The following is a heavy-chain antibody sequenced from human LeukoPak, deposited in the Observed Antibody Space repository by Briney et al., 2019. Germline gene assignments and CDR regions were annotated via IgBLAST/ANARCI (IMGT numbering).Heavy chain of an antibody. CDR3: ARAHTPNYDFWSGDIDY. V-gene: IGHV3-21*01. Sequence: GGSLRLSCAASGFTFSDYYMNWIRQAPGKGLEWVSSISSSSSYIYYADSVKGRFTISRDNAKNSLYLQMNSLRAEDTAVYYCARAHTPNYDFWSGDIDYWGQGTLVTVSS. CDR1: GFTFSDYY. J-gene: IGHJ4*02. D-gene: IGHD3-3*01. CDR2: ISSSSSYI.